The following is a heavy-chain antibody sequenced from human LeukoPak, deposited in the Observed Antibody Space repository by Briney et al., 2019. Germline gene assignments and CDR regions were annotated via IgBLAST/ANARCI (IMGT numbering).Heavy chain of an antibody. CDR1: GFTFSSYS. CDR2: MSSSSSYI. Sequence: GGSLRLSCAASGFTFSSYSMNLVRQAPGKGLEWVSSMSSSSSYIYYADSVKGRFTISRDNAKNSLYLQMNSLRAEDTAVYYCARDYEYSSGWYEGEDYWGQGTLVTVSS. CDR3: ARDYEYSSGWYEGEDY. J-gene: IGHJ4*02. V-gene: IGHV3-21*01. D-gene: IGHD6-19*01.